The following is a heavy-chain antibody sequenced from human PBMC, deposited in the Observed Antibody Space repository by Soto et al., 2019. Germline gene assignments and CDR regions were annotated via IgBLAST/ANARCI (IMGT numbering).Heavy chain of an antibody. J-gene: IGHJ4*02. Sequence: SETLSLTCTVSGGSISPYYWSWIRQPPGEGLEWIGFIYYSGSTSYNPSLKSRVIISVDTSQNQFSLMLTSVTAADTAVYYCARPRSSGYAGEFDYWGQGTLVTVPQ. V-gene: IGHV4-59*01. D-gene: IGHD3-22*01. CDR2: IYYSGST. CDR3: ARPRSSGYAGEFDY. CDR1: GGSISPYY.